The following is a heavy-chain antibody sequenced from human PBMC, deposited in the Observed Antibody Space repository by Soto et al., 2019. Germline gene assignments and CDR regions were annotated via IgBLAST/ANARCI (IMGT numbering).Heavy chain of an antibody. D-gene: IGHD6-6*01. CDR2: IYYSGST. J-gene: IGHJ5*02. V-gene: IGHV4-39*01. CDR1: GGSISSSSYY. CDR3: ARAARPKSYNWFDP. Sequence: SETLSLTCTVSGGSISSSSYYWGWIRQPPGKGLEWIGSIYYSGSTYYNPSLKSRVTISVDTSKNQFSLKLSSVTAADTAVYYCARAARPKSYNWFDPWGQGTLVTVSS.